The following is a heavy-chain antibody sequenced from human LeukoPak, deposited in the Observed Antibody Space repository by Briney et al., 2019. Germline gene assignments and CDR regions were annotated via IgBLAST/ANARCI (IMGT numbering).Heavy chain of an antibody. V-gene: IGHV3-48*03. J-gene: IGHJ5*02. D-gene: IGHD3-10*01. CDR2: ISSSGSTI. CDR3: ARDLVVRGRWSWFDP. Sequence: GGSLRLSCAASGFTFSSSEMNWVRQAPGKGLEWVSYISSSGSTIYYADSVKGRFTISRDNAKNPLCLQMSSLRAEDTAVYYCARDLVVRGRWSWFDPWGQRTLVTVSS. CDR1: GFTFSSSE.